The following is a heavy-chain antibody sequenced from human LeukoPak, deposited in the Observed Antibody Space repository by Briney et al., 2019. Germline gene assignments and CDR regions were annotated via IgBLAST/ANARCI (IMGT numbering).Heavy chain of an antibody. Sequence: PSETLSLTCTVSGGSISSYYWSWIRQPPGKGLEWIGYIYTSGSTNYNPSLKSRVTISVDTSKNQFSLKLSSVTAADTAVYYCARAMRAYNWFDPWGQGTLVTVSS. CDR2: IYTSGST. CDR3: ARAMRAYNWFDP. CDR1: GGSISSYY. V-gene: IGHV4-4*09. J-gene: IGHJ5*02. D-gene: IGHD2-2*01.